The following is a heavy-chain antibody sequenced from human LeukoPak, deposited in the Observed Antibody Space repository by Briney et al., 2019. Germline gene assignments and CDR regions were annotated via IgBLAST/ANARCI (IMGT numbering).Heavy chain of an antibody. Sequence: ASVKVSCKASGYTFTSYYMHWVRQAPGQGLEWMGIINPSGGSTSYAQKFQGRVTMTRDVSTGTVYMELSSLRSEDTAVYYCARDQYETWYSSSGLHYWGQGTLVTVSS. J-gene: IGHJ4*02. CDR2: INPSGGST. D-gene: IGHD6-6*01. V-gene: IGHV1-46*01. CDR1: GYTFTSYY. CDR3: ARDQYETWYSSSGLHY.